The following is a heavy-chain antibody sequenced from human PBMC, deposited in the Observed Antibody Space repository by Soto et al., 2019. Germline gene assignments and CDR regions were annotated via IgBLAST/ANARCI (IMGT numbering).Heavy chain of an antibody. V-gene: IGHV1-2*04. CDR3: ARAGYDFWSGRYYYYGMDV. CDR1: GYTFTGYY. D-gene: IGHD3-3*01. Sequence: ASVNVSCKASGYTFTGYYMHWVRQAPGQGLEWMGWINPNSGGTNYAQKFQGWVTMTRDTSISTAYMELSRQRSDDTAVYYCARAGYDFWSGRYYYYGMDVWGQGTTVTVSS. J-gene: IGHJ6*02. CDR2: INPNSGGT.